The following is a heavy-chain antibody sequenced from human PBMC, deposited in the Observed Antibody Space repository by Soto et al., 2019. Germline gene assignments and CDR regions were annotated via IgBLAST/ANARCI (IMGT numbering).Heavy chain of an antibody. CDR1: GYTFTGHY. Sequence: ASVKVSCKASGYTFTGHYIHWVRQAPEQGPEWMGEIGPESGATRYAQKFQGRVTMTRDTSITTVYMELNNLSPDDTAVYYCWRGRSGQIVVFYWGQGTPVTVSS. CDR2: IGPESGAT. V-gene: IGHV1-2*02. CDR3: WRGRSGQIVVFY. D-gene: IGHD1-26*01. J-gene: IGHJ4*02.